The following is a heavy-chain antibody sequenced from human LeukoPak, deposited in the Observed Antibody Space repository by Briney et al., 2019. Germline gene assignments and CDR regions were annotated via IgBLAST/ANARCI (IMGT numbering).Heavy chain of an antibody. V-gene: IGHV4-61*01. J-gene: IGHJ3*02. CDR3: ARRGTGGRSFDI. CDR1: GGSVSSGSYY. CDR2: ISYSGST. Sequence: PSETLSLTCTVSGGSVSSGSYYWTWIRQPPGKGLEWIGYISYSGSTNFNPSLKSRVTTSVDTSKNQFSLNLSSVTAADTAVYYCARRGTGGRSFDIWGQGTMVTVSS. D-gene: IGHD2-8*02.